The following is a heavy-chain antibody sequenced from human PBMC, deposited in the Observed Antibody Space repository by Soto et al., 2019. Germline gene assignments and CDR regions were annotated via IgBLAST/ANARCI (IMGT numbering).Heavy chain of an antibody. V-gene: IGHV3-48*01. D-gene: IGHD3-10*01. CDR2: VGASGSTM. CDR1: GFTFSSYS. Sequence: GGSLRLSCAASGFTFSSYSMKWVRQAPGKGLEWVSYVGASGSTMHYADSVKGRFTISRDNGKNSLYLQMNSLRSEDTAVYYCARKAWGGNFYYMDVWGKGTTVTVSS. CDR3: ARKAWGGNFYYMDV. J-gene: IGHJ6*03.